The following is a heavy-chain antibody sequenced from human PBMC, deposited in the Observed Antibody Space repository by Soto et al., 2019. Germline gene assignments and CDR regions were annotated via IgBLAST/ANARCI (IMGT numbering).Heavy chain of an antibody. D-gene: IGHD6-13*01. J-gene: IGHJ6*02. Sequence: QVQLQQWGAGLLKPSETLSLTCAVYGGSFSDYYWSWIRQSPGKGLEWIGETNHGGSTNYNPSLKSRVTISVDTSKSQFSLKLSSVTAADTAVYYCARVPRIAAAGNTPKSYYYYGMDVWGQGTTVTVSS. CDR3: ARVPRIAAAGNTPKSYYYYGMDV. V-gene: IGHV4-34*01. CDR2: TNHGGST. CDR1: GGSFSDYY.